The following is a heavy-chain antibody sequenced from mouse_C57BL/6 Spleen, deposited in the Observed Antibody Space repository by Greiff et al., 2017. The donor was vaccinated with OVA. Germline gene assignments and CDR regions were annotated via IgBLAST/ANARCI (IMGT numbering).Heavy chain of an antibody. Sequence: VQLQQSGPELVKPGASVKISCKASGYTFTDYYMNWVKQSHGKSLEWIGDINPNNGGTSYNQKFKGKATLTVDKSSSTAYMELRSLTSEDSAVYYCARQYSFDVWGTGTTVTVSS. CDR1: GYTFTDYY. D-gene: IGHD5-1-1*01. J-gene: IGHJ1*03. V-gene: IGHV1-26*01. CDR2: INPNNGGT. CDR3: ARQYSFDV.